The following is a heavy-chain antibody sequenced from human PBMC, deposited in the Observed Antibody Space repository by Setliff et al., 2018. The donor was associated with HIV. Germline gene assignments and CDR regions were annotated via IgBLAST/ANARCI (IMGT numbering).Heavy chain of an antibody. Sequence: ASVKVSCKASGYSFTSYYMHRVRQAPGQGLEWMGIINPSGGSTSYAQKFQGRVTMTRDTSTSTAYMELSSLRSEDTAVYYCARDYYYYGSGSFGLDYWGQGTPVTVSS. J-gene: IGHJ4*02. D-gene: IGHD3-10*01. CDR1: GYSFTSYY. CDR2: INPSGGST. CDR3: ARDYYYYGSGSFGLDY. V-gene: IGHV1-46*01.